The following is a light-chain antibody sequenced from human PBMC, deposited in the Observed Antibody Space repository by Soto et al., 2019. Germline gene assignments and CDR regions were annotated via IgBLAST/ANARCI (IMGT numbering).Light chain of an antibody. J-gene: IGKJ5*01. CDR1: QSVSSN. V-gene: IGKV3D-15*01. CDR2: SAS. CDR3: QQYNNWPPIT. Sequence: EIVMTQSPATLSVSPGERATLSCRASQSVSSNLAWYQQKPGQAPRLLIHSASTRAAGVPARFSGSGSGTEFTLNISSLQSEDFAVYYCQQYNNWPPITFGQGTRLEIK.